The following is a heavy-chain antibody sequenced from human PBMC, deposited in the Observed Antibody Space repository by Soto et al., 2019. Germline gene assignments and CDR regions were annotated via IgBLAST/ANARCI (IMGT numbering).Heavy chain of an antibody. CDR3: ASSFTSSQWRYGMDV. V-gene: IGHV1-18*01. Sequence: QVQLVQSGAEVKKPGASVKVSCKASGYTFTNYGISWVRQTPGQGLEWMGWISAYNGNTNYAQKLQGRVTMTTDTSTSTAYMELRSLRSDDTAVYYCASSFTSSQWRYGMDVWGQGTTVTVSS. CDR1: GYTFTNYG. CDR2: ISAYNGNT. D-gene: IGHD2-2*01. J-gene: IGHJ6*02.